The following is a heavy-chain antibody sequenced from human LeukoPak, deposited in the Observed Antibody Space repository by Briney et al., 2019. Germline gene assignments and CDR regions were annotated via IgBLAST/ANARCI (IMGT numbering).Heavy chain of an antibody. V-gene: IGHV1-2*06. CDR3: ASARSVYYYYMDV. CDR1: GYSFTDKY. J-gene: IGHJ6*03. CDR2: INPNSGGT. Sequence: ASVKVSCKASGYSFTDKYMHWVRQAPGQGLEWMGRINPNSGGTNYVQKFQGRVTMTTDTSMSTAYMELSRLTSDDTAVYYCASARSVYYYYMDVWGKGTTVTVSS.